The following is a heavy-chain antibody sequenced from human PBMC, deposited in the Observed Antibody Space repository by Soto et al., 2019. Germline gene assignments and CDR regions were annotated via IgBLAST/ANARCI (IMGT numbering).Heavy chain of an antibody. CDR2: ISLYSDGT. D-gene: IGHD2-2*01. J-gene: IGHJ5*02. CDR1: GYTFSNYG. V-gene: IGHV1-18*01. Sequence: ASVKVSCKTSGYTFSNYGIAWVRQAPGQPLEWLGWISLYSDGTNYAQKFQGRVSMTTDTSTTTAYMELRSLRSDDTAVYYCARVVPGAEAWFGPWGQGTLVTVSS. CDR3: ARVVPGAEAWFGP.